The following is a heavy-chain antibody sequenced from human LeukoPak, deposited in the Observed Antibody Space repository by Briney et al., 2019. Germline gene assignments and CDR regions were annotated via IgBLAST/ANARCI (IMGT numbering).Heavy chain of an antibody. Sequence: GGSLRRSCAASGFTFSSYAMSWVRQAPGKGLEWVSAISGSGGSTYYADSVKGRFTISRDNSENTLYLQMNSLRAEDTAVYYCAKKVPANWGSYFDYWGQGTLVTVSS. J-gene: IGHJ4*02. CDR1: GFTFSSYA. CDR2: ISGSGGST. V-gene: IGHV3-23*01. CDR3: AKKVPANWGSYFDY. D-gene: IGHD7-27*01.